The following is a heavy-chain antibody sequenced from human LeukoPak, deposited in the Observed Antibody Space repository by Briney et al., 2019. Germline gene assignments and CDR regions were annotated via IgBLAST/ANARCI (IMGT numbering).Heavy chain of an antibody. CDR3: ASSDYDFWSGYGWFDP. CDR2: IYYSGST. CDR1: GGCISSYY. J-gene: IGHJ5*02. D-gene: IGHD3-3*01. Sequence: SETLSLTCTVSGGCISSYYWSWIRQPPGKGLEWIGYIYYSGSTNYNPSLKSRVTISVDTSKNQFSLKLSSVTAADTAVYYCASSDYDFWSGYGWFDPWGQGTLVTVSS. V-gene: IGHV4-59*01.